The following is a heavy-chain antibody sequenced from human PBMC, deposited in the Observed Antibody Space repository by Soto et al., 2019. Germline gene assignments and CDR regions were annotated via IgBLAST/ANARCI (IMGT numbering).Heavy chain of an antibody. CDR1: GYTFTSYG. Sequence: QVQLVQSGAEVKKPGASVKVSCKASGYTFTSYGISWVRQAPGQGLEWMGWISAYNGNTNYAQKLQGRVTMTTDTSTSTAYMELRSLRADDPAVYYCARVRGGITMVRPEAINWFDPWGQGTLVTVSS. CDR2: ISAYNGNT. CDR3: ARVRGGITMVRPEAINWFDP. V-gene: IGHV1-18*04. D-gene: IGHD3-10*01. J-gene: IGHJ5*02.